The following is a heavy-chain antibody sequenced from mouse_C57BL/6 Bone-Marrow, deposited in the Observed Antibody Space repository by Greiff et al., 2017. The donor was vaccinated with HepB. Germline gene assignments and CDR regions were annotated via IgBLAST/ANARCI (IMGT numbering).Heavy chain of an antibody. Sequence: VMLVESGAELARPGASVKLSCKASGYTFTSYGISWVKQRTGQGLEWIGEIYPRSGNTYYNEKFKGKATLTADKSSSTAYMELRSLTSEDSAVYFCAREITTVVAYYFDYWGQGTTLTVSS. D-gene: IGHD1-1*01. CDR1: GYTFTSYG. CDR2: IYPRSGNT. CDR3: AREITTVVAYYFDY. J-gene: IGHJ2*01. V-gene: IGHV1-81*01.